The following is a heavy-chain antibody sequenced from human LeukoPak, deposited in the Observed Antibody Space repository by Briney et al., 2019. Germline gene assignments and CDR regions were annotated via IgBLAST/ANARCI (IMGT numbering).Heavy chain of an antibody. V-gene: IGHV4-39*02. Sequence: SETLSLTCTVSGGSIRSGSHYWAWIRRPPGKGLEWIGSIYYSGSTYYNPSLENRVTISIGTSKNHFSLKLSSLSAADTSVYYCAKRDDSGGNLVDLWGQGTLVTVS. CDR1: GGSIRSGSHY. CDR3: AKRDDSGGNLVDL. CDR2: IYYSGST. J-gene: IGHJ4*02. D-gene: IGHD3-22*01.